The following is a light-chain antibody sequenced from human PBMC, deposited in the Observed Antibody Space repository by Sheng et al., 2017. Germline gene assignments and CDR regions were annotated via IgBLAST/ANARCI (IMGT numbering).Light chain of an antibody. CDR3: QVWDSSSDQVV. J-gene: IGLJ2*01. CDR2: RIA. V-gene: IGLV3-21*02. CDR1: NIGSTG. Sequence: SFVLTQPPSVSVAPGQTARDYLWAHNIGSTGVHWYQQQPGQAPVWSSLRIATGPRGSLSGFLASNSGNTATLTITRVEAGDEADYYCQVWDSSSDQVVFGGGTKLTV.